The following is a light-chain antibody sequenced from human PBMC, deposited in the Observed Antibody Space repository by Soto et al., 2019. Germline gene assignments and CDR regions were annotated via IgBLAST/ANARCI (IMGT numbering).Light chain of an antibody. CDR1: SSNIGNNY. CDR2: DID. J-gene: IGLJ2*01. Sequence: QSVLTQPPSVSAAPGQKVTISCSGSSSNIGNNYVSWYQQLPGTAPKLLIYDIDKRPSGIPDRFSGSKSGTSATLGIAGLQTGDEADYYCATWDNSLSAVVFGGGTKLTVL. CDR3: ATWDNSLSAVV. V-gene: IGLV1-51*01.